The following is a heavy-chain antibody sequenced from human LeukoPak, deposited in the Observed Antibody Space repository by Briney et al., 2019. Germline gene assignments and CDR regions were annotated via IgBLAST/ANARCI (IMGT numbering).Heavy chain of an antibody. D-gene: IGHD2-2*01. V-gene: IGHV1-8*03. CDR2: MNPNSGNT. CDR1: GGTFSSYA. Sequence: GSSVKVSCKASGGTFSSYAISWVRQATGQGLEWMGWMNPNSGNTGYAQKFQGRVTITRNTSISTAYMELSSLRSEDTAVYYCARDGSYCSSTSCKGALGDYWGQGTLVTVSS. CDR3: ARDGSYCSSTSCKGALGDY. J-gene: IGHJ4*02.